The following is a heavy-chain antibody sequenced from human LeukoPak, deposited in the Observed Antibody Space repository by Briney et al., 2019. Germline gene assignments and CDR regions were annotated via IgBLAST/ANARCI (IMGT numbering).Heavy chain of an antibody. CDR1: GGSFSGYY. J-gene: IGHJ6*03. CDR3: ARAIRYFGYYYYYMDV. Sequence: SETLSLTCAVYGGSFSGYYWSWIRQPPGKGLEWIGEINHSGRTNYNPSLKSRGTISVDTSKNQFSLKLSSATAADTAVYYCARAIRYFGYYYYYMDVWGKGTTVTVSS. V-gene: IGHV4-34*01. D-gene: IGHD3-9*01. CDR2: INHSGRT.